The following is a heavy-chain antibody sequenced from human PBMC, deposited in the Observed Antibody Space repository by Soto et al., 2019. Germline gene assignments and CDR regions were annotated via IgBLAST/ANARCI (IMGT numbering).Heavy chain of an antibody. J-gene: IGHJ4*02. CDR1: GGSINGVY. V-gene: IGHV4-59*01. Sequence: SGTLSLTCTVSGGSINGVYWTWIRQPPGKGLEWIGYIYYSGSTNYNPSLKSRVTISLDRSKNQFSLKLSSVTAADTAVYYCTRTITGYAFDYWGQGTLVTVSS. CDR2: IYYSGST. CDR3: TRTITGYAFDY. D-gene: IGHD1-20*01.